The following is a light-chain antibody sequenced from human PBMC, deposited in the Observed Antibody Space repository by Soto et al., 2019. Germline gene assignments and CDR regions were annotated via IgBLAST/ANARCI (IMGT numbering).Light chain of an antibody. CDR1: QSVGSN. J-gene: IGKJ4*01. CDR2: GSS. V-gene: IGKV3-15*01. Sequence: EIVMTQSPATLSLSPGEGATLSCRASQSVGSNLAWYQQKPGQAPRLLIYGSSTRATGIPVRFSGSASGTEFTLTISSLQSEDFAVYYCQQCNKWPLAFGGGTKVEIK. CDR3: QQCNKWPLA.